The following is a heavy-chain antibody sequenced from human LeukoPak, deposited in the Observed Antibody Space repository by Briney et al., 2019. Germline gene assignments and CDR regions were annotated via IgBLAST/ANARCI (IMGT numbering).Heavy chain of an antibody. Sequence: GGSLRLSCAASGFTFSSYAMSWVRQAPGKGLEWVGRIKSKTDGGTTDYAAPVKGRFTISRDDSKNTLYLQMNSLKTEDTAVYYCTTDQYYDFWSGHDYWGQGTLVTVSS. D-gene: IGHD3-3*01. J-gene: IGHJ4*02. V-gene: IGHV3-15*01. CDR3: TTDQYYDFWSGHDY. CDR2: IKSKTDGGTT. CDR1: GFTFSSYA.